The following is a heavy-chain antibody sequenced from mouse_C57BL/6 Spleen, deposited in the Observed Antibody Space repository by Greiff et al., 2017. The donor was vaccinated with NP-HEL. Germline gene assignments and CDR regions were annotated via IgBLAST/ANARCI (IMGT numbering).Heavy chain of an antibody. CDR2: ISNGGGST. CDR3: ARHEVYYGAMDY. J-gene: IGHJ4*01. CDR1: GFTFSDYY. Sequence: EVKVVESGGGLVQPGGSLKLSCAASGFTFSDYYMYWVRQTPEKRLEWVAYISNGGGSTYYPDTVKGRFTISRDNAKNTLYLQMSRLKSEDTAMYYCARHEVYYGAMDYWGQGTSVTVSS. V-gene: IGHV5-12*01. D-gene: IGHD1-1*01.